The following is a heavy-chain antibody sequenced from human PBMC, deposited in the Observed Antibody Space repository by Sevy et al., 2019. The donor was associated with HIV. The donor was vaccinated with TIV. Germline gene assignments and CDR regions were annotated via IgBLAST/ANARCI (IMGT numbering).Heavy chain of an antibody. J-gene: IGHJ4*02. V-gene: IGHV3-23*01. CDR2: FSGHGGRT. CDR1: GFIFNSYV. D-gene: IGHD3-3*01. Sequence: GGSLRLSCAASGFIFNSYVMSWVRQAPGKGLEWVSSFSGHGGRTYYADSVQGRFTISRDNSRKTVDLQINRLRAEDTAIYYCAGGFWSGFDYWGQGTLVTVSS. CDR3: AGGFWSGFDY.